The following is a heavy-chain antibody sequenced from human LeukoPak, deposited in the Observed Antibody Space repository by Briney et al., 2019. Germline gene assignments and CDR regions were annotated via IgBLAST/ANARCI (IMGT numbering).Heavy chain of an antibody. CDR2: IWYDGGNK. J-gene: IGHJ4*02. V-gene: IGHV3-33*01. CDR3: AREGRYYGSGSYYDY. CDR1: GFTFSSYG. Sequence: AGGSLRPSCAASGFTFSSYGMHWVRQAPGKGLEWVAVIWYDGGNKYYGDSVKGRFTISRDNSKNTLYLQMNSLRAEDTAVYYCAREGRYYGSGSYYDYWGQGTLVTVSS. D-gene: IGHD3-10*01.